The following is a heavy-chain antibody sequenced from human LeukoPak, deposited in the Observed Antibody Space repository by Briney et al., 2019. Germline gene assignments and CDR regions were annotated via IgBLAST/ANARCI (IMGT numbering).Heavy chain of an antibody. CDR1: GFTFSGSA. CDR2: IRSKANSYAT. J-gene: IGHJ4*02. CDR3: ASCATLWYYFDY. D-gene: IGHD3-10*01. Sequence: GGSLRLSCAASGFTFSGSAMHWVRQASGKGLEWVGRIRSKANSYATAYVASVKGRFTISRDDSKNTLYLQMNSLRAEDTAVYYCASCATLWYYFDYWGQGTLVTVSS. V-gene: IGHV3-73*01.